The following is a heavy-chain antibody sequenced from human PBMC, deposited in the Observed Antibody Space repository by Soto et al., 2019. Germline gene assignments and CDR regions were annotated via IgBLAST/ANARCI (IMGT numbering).Heavy chain of an antibody. D-gene: IGHD3-3*01. V-gene: IGHV4-34*01. J-gene: IGHJ5*02. CDR2: INHSGST. Sequence: KPSETLSLTCAVYGGSFSGYYWSWIRQPPGKGLEWIGEINHSGSTNYNPSLKSRVTISVDTSKNQFSLKLSSVTAADTAVYYCARKIFGVVSPFDPWGQGTMVTVYS. CDR1: GGSFSGYY. CDR3: ARKIFGVVSPFDP.